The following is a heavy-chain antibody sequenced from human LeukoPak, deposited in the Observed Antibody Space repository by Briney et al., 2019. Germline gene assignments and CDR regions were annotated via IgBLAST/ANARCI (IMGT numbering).Heavy chain of an antibody. V-gene: IGHV4-61*02. D-gene: IGHD6-19*01. Sequence: PSETLSLTCTVSGDSISSGDYYWSWIRQPAGKGLEWIGRISSSGSTNYNPPLKSRVTISVDTSKNQFSLKLSSVTAADTVVYFCARRSGVAVAGAFDYWGQGTLVTVSS. J-gene: IGHJ4*02. CDR1: GDSISSGDYY. CDR3: ARRSGVAVAGAFDY. CDR2: ISSSGST.